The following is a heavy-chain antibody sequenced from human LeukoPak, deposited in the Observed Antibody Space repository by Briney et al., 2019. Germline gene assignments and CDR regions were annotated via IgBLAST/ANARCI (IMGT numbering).Heavy chain of an antibody. Sequence: GGSLRLSCVVSGFTFNRCWMNWVRRAPGKGLESVANIKQDGSEKNYVDSVKGRFTISRDNAKNSLYLQMNNLRVEDTAMYYCAGGTGFIIKDWGQGTLVTVSS. D-gene: IGHD3-9*01. J-gene: IGHJ4*02. V-gene: IGHV3-7*03. CDR2: IKQDGSEK. CDR3: AGGTGFIIKD. CDR1: GFTFNRCW.